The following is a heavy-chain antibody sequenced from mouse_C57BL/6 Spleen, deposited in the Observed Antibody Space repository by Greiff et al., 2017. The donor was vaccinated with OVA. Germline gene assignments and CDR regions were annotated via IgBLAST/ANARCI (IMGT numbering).Heavy chain of an antibody. CDR2: IVPNSGGT. CDR1: GYTFTSYW. CDR3: ARESDGYAMDY. V-gene: IGHV1-72*01. Sequence: VQLQQPGAELVKPGASVKLSCKASGYTFTSYWMHWVKQRPGRGLEWIGRIVPNSGGTKYNEKFKSKATLTVDKPSSTAYMQLSSLTSEDSAVYYCARESDGYAMDYWGQGTSVTVSS. J-gene: IGHJ4*01.